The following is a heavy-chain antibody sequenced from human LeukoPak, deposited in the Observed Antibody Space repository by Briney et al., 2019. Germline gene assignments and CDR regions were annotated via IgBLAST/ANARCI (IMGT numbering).Heavy chain of an antibody. CDR2: INPNSGGT. J-gene: IGHJ1*01. Sequence: ASVKVSCKASGYTFTGYYMHWVRQAPGQGLEWMGWINPNSGGTNYAQKFQGRVTMTRDTSISTAYMELSRLRSDDTAVYYCAREGDVKQSPYPEYFQHWGQGTLVTVSS. CDR3: AREGDVKQSPYPEYFQH. D-gene: IGHD2-21*01. V-gene: IGHV1-2*02. CDR1: GYTFTGYY.